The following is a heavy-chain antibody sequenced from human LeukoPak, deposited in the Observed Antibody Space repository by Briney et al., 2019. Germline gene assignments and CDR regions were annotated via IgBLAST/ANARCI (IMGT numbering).Heavy chain of an antibody. J-gene: IGHJ4*02. CDR3: AQYYDYVWGSYRHQNYFVY. CDR2: IYWHNDK. Sequence: APTLVNTTQTLALTCTFSGCSLSTSGLGVGWIRQPPGKSLECLALIYWHNDKRYSPSLKSRLTITKDTSKHQVVLTMTNMDPVDTATYYCAQYYDYVWGSYRHQNYFVYWGQGTLVTVSS. CDR1: GCSLSTSGLG. D-gene: IGHD3-16*02. V-gene: IGHV2-5*01.